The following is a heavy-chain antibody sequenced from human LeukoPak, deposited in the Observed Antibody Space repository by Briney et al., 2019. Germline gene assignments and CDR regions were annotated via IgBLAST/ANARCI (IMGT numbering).Heavy chain of an antibody. CDR3: ARVLSASWNYSYYYYYYMDV. Sequence: GGSLRLSCAASGFTFSSYGMHWVRQAPGKGLEWVAFIRYDGSNKYYADSVKGRFTISRDNSKNTLYLQMNSLRADDTAVYYCARVLSASWNYSYYYYYYMDVWGKGTTVTVSS. J-gene: IGHJ6*03. CDR2: IRYDGSNK. D-gene: IGHD1-7*01. V-gene: IGHV3-30*02. CDR1: GFTFSSYG.